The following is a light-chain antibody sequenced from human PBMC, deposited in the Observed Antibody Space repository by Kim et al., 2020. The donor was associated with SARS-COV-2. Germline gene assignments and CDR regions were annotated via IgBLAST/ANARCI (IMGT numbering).Light chain of an antibody. V-gene: IGKV1-39*01. CDR2: AAS. Sequence: DIQMTQSPSSLSASVGDRVTITCRASQSISSYLNWYQQKPGKAPKLLIYAASSLQSGVPSRFSGSGSGTGFTLTISSLQPEDFATYYCQQSYSTPRMYTFGQGTKLEI. CDR3: QQSYSTPRMYT. J-gene: IGKJ2*01. CDR1: QSISSY.